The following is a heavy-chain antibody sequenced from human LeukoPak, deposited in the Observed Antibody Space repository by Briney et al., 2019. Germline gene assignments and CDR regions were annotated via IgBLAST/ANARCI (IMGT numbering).Heavy chain of an antibody. D-gene: IGHD1-26*01. CDR2: IYSGGST. CDR3: ARGLVVGGTDGFDF. CDR1: GFSFSNAW. J-gene: IGHJ3*01. Sequence: GGSLRLSCAASGFSFSNAWMNWVRQAPGKGLEWVSIIYSGGSTYYADSVKGRFTISRDNSKKMLYLQMNSLRAEDTAVYYCARGLVVGGTDGFDFWGQRTMGNGS. V-gene: IGHV3-53*01.